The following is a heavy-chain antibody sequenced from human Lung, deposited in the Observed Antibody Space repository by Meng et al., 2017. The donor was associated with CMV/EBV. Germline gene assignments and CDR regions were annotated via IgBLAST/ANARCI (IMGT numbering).Heavy chain of an antibody. Sequence: GGSLRLXCAASGFTFSSYWMHWVRQAPGKGLVWVSRINSDGSSTSYADSVKGRFTISRDNAKNTLYLQMNSLRVEDTAVYYCTRGGGTISIFGVARIVGGMDVWGQGTTVTVSS. V-gene: IGHV3-74*01. CDR2: INSDGSST. J-gene: IGHJ6*02. CDR1: GFTFSSYW. D-gene: IGHD3-3*01. CDR3: TRGGGTISIFGVARIVGGMDV.